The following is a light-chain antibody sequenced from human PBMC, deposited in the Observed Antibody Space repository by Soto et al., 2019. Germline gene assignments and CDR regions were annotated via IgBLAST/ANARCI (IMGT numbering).Light chain of an antibody. CDR2: GPS. Sequence: EIVLTQSPGTLSLSPGERATLSCRASQSVSNNYLAWYQQRPGQTPRLLIYGPSSRATGIPERFSGSGSGTDFTLTISRLEPEDFAVYYCQQYDFSLRTFGQGTKVDIK. CDR1: QSVSNNY. CDR3: QQYDFSLRT. J-gene: IGKJ1*01. V-gene: IGKV3-20*01.